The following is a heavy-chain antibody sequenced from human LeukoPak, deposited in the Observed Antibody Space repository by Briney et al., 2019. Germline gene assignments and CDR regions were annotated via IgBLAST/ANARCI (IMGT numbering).Heavy chain of an antibody. V-gene: IGHV3-74*01. J-gene: IGHJ4*02. CDR3: VRDLGGRSGH. CDR2: INEDGSTT. CDR1: GFTFSSNW. Sequence: GFLRLSCAASGFTFSSNWMHWVRQAPGKGLVWVSRINEDGSTTNYADSVKGRSTIFRDNAKNTLYLQMNSLRAEDTAVYYCVRDLGGRSGHWGQGTLVTVSS. D-gene: IGHD1-26*01.